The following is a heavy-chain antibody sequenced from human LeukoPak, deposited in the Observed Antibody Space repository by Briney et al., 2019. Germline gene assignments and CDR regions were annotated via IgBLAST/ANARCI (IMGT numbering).Heavy chain of an antibody. CDR1: GFTFSSYG. Sequence: GGSLRLSCAASGFTFSSYGMHWVRQAPGKGLEWVAVISYDGSNKYYADSVKGRFTISRDNSKNTLYLQMNSLRAEDTAVYYCAKRFLGDYGPFDYWGQGTLVTVSS. V-gene: IGHV3-30-3*02. CDR2: ISYDGSNK. D-gene: IGHD4/OR15-4a*01. CDR3: AKRFLGDYGPFDY. J-gene: IGHJ4*02.